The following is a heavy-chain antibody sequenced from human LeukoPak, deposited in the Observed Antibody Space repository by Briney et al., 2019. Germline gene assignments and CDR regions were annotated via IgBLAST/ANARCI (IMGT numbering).Heavy chain of an antibody. V-gene: IGHV3-48*04. J-gene: IGHJ4*02. Sequence: GGSLSLSCAASGFTFSSYCMNWIRQAPGKGLEWISSISGSGTTIYYADSMKGRFIFSRDNAKNSLFLLMNILGADDTAFYYWARDPPGSGSLLHFEYWGQGTVVTVSS. CDR1: GFTFSSYC. CDR2: ISGSGTTI. D-gene: IGHD5-12*01. CDR3: ARDPPGSGSLLHFEY.